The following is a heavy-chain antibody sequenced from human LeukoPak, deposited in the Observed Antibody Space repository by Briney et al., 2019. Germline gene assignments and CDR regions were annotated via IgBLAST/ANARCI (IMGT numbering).Heavy chain of an antibody. CDR1: GGSISSYY. D-gene: IGHD3-22*01. J-gene: IGHJ2*01. CDR2: IYYSGST. Sequence: PSETLSLTCTVSGGSISSYYWSWIRQPPGKGLEWIGYIYYSGSTNYNPSLKSRVTISVDTSKNQFSLKLSSVTAADTAVYYCARERDYYDSSGYYSLYWYFDLWGRGTLVTVSS. V-gene: IGHV4-59*01. CDR3: ARERDYYDSSGYYSLYWYFDL.